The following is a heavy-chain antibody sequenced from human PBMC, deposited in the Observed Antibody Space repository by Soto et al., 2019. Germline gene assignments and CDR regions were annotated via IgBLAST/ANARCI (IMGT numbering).Heavy chain of an antibody. J-gene: IGHJ6*03. CDR3: ARGSPSGSYYRVYEIYYYYYYMDV. CDR1: GYTFTSYD. V-gene: IGHV1-8*01. Sequence: ASVKVSCKASGYTFTSYDINWARKATGQGLEWMGWMNPNSGNTGYAQKFQGRVTMTRNTSISTAYMELSSLRSEDTAVYYCARGSPSGSYYRVYEIYYYYYYMDVWGKGTTVTVSS. D-gene: IGHD3-10*01. CDR2: MNPNSGNT.